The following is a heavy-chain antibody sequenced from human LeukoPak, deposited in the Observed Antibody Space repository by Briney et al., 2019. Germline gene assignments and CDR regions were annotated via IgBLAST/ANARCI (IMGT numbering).Heavy chain of an antibody. V-gene: IGHV4-4*07. CDR3: ARGVVVTAIPPYFDY. CDR1: GDSISSYY. CDR2: IYPSGST. D-gene: IGHD2-21*02. Sequence: SETLSLTCTVSGDSISSYYWSWIRQPAGEGLEWIGRIYPSGSTNYNPSLKSRVTISVDTSKNQFSLKLSSVIAADTAVYYCARGVVVTAIPPYFDYWGQGTLVTVSS. J-gene: IGHJ4*02.